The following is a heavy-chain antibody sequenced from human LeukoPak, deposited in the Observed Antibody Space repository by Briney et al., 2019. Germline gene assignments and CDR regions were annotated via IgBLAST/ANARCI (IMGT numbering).Heavy chain of an antibody. D-gene: IGHD5-12*01. Sequence: GGSLRLSCTASGFTSGDYAMSWFRQAPGKGLEWVGFIRSKAYGGTTEYAASVKGRFTISRDDSKSIAYLQMNSLKTEDTAVYYCTRGSGGYEAVGDYWGQGTLVTVSS. CDR1: GFTSGDYA. CDR2: IRSKAYGGTT. J-gene: IGHJ4*02. V-gene: IGHV3-49*03. CDR3: TRGSGGYEAVGDY.